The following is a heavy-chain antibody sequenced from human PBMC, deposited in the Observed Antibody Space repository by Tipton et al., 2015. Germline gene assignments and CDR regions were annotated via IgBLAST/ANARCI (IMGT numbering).Heavy chain of an antibody. CDR3: ARHVSFYYDTHGSDAMDI. CDR1: GYSFTNSW. CDR2: IYPGDSHT. J-gene: IGHJ3*02. D-gene: IGHD3-22*01. V-gene: IGHV5-51*01. Sequence: QSGAEVKKPGESLKISCKGSGYSFTNSWIAWVRQMPGKGLEWMGIIYPGDSHTRYNPSFQDQVTISADKSISTAYLHWSSLKASDPAMYYCARHVSFYYDTHGSDAMDISAQGTMVTVSS.